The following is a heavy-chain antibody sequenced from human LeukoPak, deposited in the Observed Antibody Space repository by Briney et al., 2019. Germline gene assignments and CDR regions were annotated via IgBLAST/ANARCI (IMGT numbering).Heavy chain of an antibody. V-gene: IGHV3-23*01. CDR2: VNADGGNT. J-gene: IGHJ4*02. CDR3: TKRVKYGGTWDHFAD. CDR1: GFTFDNYR. D-gene: IGHD1-26*01. Sequence: GGSLKLPCAASGFTFDNYRMSWVRQAPGKGLEWVSTVNADGGNTYYADSVKGRFTISRDNSKSTLILQMNSLRVEDTALYYCTKRVKYGGTWDHFADWGQGTLVTVPS.